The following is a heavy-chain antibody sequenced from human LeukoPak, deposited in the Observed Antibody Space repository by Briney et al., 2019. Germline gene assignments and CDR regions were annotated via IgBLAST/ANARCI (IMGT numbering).Heavy chain of an antibody. D-gene: IGHD1-26*01. V-gene: IGHV1-69*05. CDR3: ATHTLGARPYAFDI. CDR2: IIPIFGTA. CDR1: GGTFSSYA. J-gene: IGHJ3*02. Sequence: GASVKVSCKASGGTFSSYAISWVRQAPGQGLEWMGRIIPIFGTANYAQKFQGGVTITTDESTSTAYMELSSLRSEDTAVYYCATHTLGARPYAFDIWGQGTMVTVSS.